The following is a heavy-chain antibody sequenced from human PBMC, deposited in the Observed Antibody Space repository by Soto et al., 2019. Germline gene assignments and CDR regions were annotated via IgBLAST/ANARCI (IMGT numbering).Heavy chain of an antibody. CDR3: ARDRIHSGTFFDN. J-gene: IGHJ4*02. Sequence: RGSLIHSCAASGLSLRDYAMHWVRLAPGKGLEWVAVIWYDASNIYYADSVKGRFTISGDNSKNTLYLQMNSLRAEDTAEYYCARDRIHSGTFFDNWGRGTLVTVSS. V-gene: IGHV3-33*01. D-gene: IGHD1-26*01. CDR2: IWYDASNI. CDR1: GLSLRDYA.